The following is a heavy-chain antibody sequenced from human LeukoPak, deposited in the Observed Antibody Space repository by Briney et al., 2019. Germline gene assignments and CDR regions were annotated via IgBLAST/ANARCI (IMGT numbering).Heavy chain of an antibody. CDR1: GFTFSSYT. J-gene: IGHJ4*02. CDR3: ARATYADY. Sequence: GGSLRLSCVASGFTFSSYTMNWVRQAPGQGLEWVSALSGSGTSTYHADSVKGRFTISRDNAKNSLYLQMNSLRAEDTAVYYCARATYADYWGQGTLVTVSS. V-gene: IGHV3-21*04. D-gene: IGHD2-2*01. CDR2: LSGSGTST.